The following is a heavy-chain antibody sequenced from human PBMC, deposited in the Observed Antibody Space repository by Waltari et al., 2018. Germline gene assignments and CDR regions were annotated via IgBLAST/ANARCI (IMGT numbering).Heavy chain of an antibody. Sequence: EVQLVESGGGLVKPGGSLRLSCAGSGFAGSGYSMSWVRQAPGKGLEWVSSINSESTYIFYAGSVKGRFTISRDNAENSLYLQMNSLRAEDTALYYCVRSLAAGSRYGLDVWGQGTTVSVSS. D-gene: IGHD6-13*01. J-gene: IGHJ6*02. CDR2: INSESTYI. CDR3: VRSLAAGSRYGLDV. CDR1: GFAGSGYS. V-gene: IGHV3-21*01.